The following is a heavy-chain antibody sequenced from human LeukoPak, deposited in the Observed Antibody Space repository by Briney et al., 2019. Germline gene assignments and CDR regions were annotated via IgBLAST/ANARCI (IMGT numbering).Heavy chain of an antibody. D-gene: IGHD2-2*02. CDR2: FDPEDGET. CDR1: GYTLTELS. V-gene: IGHV1-24*01. Sequence: GASVKVSCKVSGYTLTELSMHWVRQAPGKGLEWMGGFDPEDGETIYAQKFQGRVTMTEDTSTDTAYMELSSLRSEDTAVYYCASLIVVVPAAIELDYWGQGTLVTVSS. CDR3: ASLIVVVPAAIELDY. J-gene: IGHJ4*02.